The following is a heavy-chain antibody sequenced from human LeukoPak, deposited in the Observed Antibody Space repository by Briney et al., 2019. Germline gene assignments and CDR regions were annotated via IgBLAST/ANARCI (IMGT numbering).Heavy chain of an antibody. V-gene: IGHV3-30-3*01. Sequence: GSSLTLSCAPSGLTLSSAAMHWVRQTPGKGRDWLAVISADGSNKYYADSVKGRFTISRDNSKDTLYLQMNTLRAEDTAVYYCARNVHPRFDVSTGGYFDYWGQGTLVTVSS. CDR2: ISADGSNK. D-gene: IGHD2-8*02. CDR1: GLTLSSAA. J-gene: IGHJ4*02. CDR3: ARNVHPRFDVSTGGYFDY.